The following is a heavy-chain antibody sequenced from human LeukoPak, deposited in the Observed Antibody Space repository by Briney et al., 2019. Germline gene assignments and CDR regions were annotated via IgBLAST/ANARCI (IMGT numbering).Heavy chain of an antibody. V-gene: IGHV3-74*01. CDR1: GFTFSSYW. J-gene: IGHJ6*02. CDR2: INSDGSST. D-gene: IGHD6-13*01. Sequence: GGSLRLSCAASGFTFSSYWMHSVRQAPGKGLVWVSRINSDGSSTSYADSVKGRFTISRDNAKNTLYLQMNSLRAEDTAVYYCARFSSWYYYYYYGMDVWGQGTTVTVSS. CDR3: ARFSSWYYYYYYGMDV.